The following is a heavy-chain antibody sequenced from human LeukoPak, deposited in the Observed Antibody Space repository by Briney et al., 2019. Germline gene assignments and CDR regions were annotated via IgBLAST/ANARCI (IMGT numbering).Heavy chain of an antibody. D-gene: IGHD3-16*01. CDR2: IYYSGST. Sequence: SETLSLTCTVSGGSISSSSYYWGWIRQPPGKWLEWIGSIYYSGSTYYNPSLKSRVTISVDTSKNQFSLKLSSVTAADTAVYYCASRASGGGVYYWGQGTLVTVSS. J-gene: IGHJ4*02. CDR1: GGSISSSSYY. V-gene: IGHV4-39*01. CDR3: ASRASGGGVYY.